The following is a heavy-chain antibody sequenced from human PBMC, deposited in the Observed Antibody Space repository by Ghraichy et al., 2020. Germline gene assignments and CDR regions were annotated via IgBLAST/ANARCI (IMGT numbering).Heavy chain of an antibody. V-gene: IGHV4-39*01. D-gene: IGHD3-22*01. CDR2: IYYNGIP. CDR1: GGSISSSSYY. Sequence: SQTLSLTCTVSGGSISSSSYYWGWARQPPGKGLEWIGSIYYNGIPYYNPSLNSRATISVETPKRQFSLKLGSVAAADTAVYFCARSWGSSWYWGYWGQGILVTVSS. CDR3: ARSWGSSWYWGY. J-gene: IGHJ4*02.